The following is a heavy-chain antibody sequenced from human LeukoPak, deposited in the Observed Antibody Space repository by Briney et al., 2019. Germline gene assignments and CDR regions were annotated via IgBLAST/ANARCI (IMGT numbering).Heavy chain of an antibody. D-gene: IGHD3-9*01. V-gene: IGHV4-34*01. CDR1: GGSFSGYY. Sequence: PSETLSLTCAVYGGSFSGYYWSWIRRPPGKGLEWLGEINHSGSTNYNPSLKSRVTISVDTSKNQFSLKLSSVTAADTAVYYCARVGPLRYFDWHTILGSWFDPWGQGTLVTVSS. CDR2: INHSGST. CDR3: ARVGPLRYFDWHTILGSWFDP. J-gene: IGHJ5*02.